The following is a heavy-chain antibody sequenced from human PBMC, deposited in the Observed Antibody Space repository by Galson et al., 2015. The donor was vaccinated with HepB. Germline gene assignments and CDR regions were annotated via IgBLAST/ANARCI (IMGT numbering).Heavy chain of an antibody. J-gene: IGHJ4*02. D-gene: IGHD6-19*01. Sequence: SVKVSCKVSGYTLTELSMHWVRQAPGKGLEWMEGFDPEDGETIYAQKFQGRVTMTEDTSTDTAYMELSSLRSEDTAVYYCATLQGGGWYYFDYWGQGTLVTVSS. CDR1: GYTLTELS. CDR2: FDPEDGET. V-gene: IGHV1-24*01. CDR3: ATLQGGGWYYFDY.